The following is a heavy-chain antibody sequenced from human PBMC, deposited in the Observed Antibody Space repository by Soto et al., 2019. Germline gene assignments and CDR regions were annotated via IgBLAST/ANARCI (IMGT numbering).Heavy chain of an antibody. J-gene: IGHJ5*02. CDR2: ISASAGST. V-gene: IGHV3-23*01. CDR1: GFTFKNYA. Sequence: EVQLLESGGGLVQPGGSLRLSCAASGFTFKNYAMSWVRQAPGKGLEWISSISASAGSTYYADSVKGRFTISRDNSKNTLFLQMNGLRAEDMAVYFCSKDSFFGYSYGDAWGLGALVTVSS. D-gene: IGHD5-18*01. CDR3: SKDSFFGYSYGDA.